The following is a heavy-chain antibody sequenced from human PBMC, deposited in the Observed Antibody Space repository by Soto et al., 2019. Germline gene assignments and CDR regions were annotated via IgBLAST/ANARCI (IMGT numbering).Heavy chain of an antibody. CDR2: IGIGSSTK. V-gene: IGHV3-48*01. J-gene: IGHJ3*01. CDR1: GFTFRNYG. D-gene: IGHD3-22*01. CDR3: ARDQLYYNDISGRPLNAFDV. Sequence: EVDLVESGGGLVQSGGSLRLSCAASGFTFRNYGMNWVRQAPGKGLEWVSYIGIGSSTKYYADSVKGRFTISRDNAKNSLYLPMNSLRAEDTAVYYCARDQLYYNDISGRPLNAFDVWGQGTMVTVSS.